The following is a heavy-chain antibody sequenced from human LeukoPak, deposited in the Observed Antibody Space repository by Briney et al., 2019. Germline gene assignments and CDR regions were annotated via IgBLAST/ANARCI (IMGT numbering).Heavy chain of an antibody. CDR2: INHSGST. V-gene: IGHV4-34*01. J-gene: IGHJ4*02. Sequence: SETLSLTCAVYGGSFSGYYWSWIRQPPGKGLEWIGEINHSGSTNYNPSLKSRVTISVDTSKNQFSLKLSSVTAADTAVYYCARHGYSYGLDYWGQGTLVTVS. CDR3: ARHGYSYGLDY. CDR1: GGSFSGYY. D-gene: IGHD5-18*01.